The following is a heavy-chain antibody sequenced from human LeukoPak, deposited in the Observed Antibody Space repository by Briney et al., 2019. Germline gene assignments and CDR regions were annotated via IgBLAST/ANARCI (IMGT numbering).Heavy chain of an antibody. D-gene: IGHD3-22*01. V-gene: IGHV3-21*01. CDR3: ARDHYYDSSGYYYFLYYFDY. J-gene: IGHJ4*02. Sequence: GGSLRLSCAASGFTFSSYSMNWVRQAPGKGLEWVSSISSSRSYIYYADSVKGRFTISRDNAKNSLYLQMNSLRAEDTAVYYCARDHYYDSSGYYYFLYYFDYWGQGTLVTVSS. CDR2: ISSSRSYI. CDR1: GFTFSSYS.